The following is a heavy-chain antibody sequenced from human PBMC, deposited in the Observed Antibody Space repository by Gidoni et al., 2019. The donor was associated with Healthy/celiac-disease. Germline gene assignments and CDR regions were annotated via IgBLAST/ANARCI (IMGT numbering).Heavy chain of an antibody. V-gene: IGHV3-21*01. D-gene: IGHD6-19*01. Sequence: EVQLVESGGGLVKPGGSLRLSCAASGFTFGSDSMKWVRQAPGKGLAWVSSISSSSSYIYYADSVKGRFTISRDNAKNSLYLQMNSLRAEDTAVYYCARDLGSSGGGRWFDPWGQGTLVTVSS. CDR1: GFTFGSDS. CDR2: ISSSSSYI. J-gene: IGHJ5*02. CDR3: ARDLGSSGGGRWFDP.